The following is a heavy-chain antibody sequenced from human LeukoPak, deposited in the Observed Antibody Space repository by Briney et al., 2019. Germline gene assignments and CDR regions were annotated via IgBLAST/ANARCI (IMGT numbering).Heavy chain of an antibody. CDR3: ARGGPIAARPDYFDY. J-gene: IGHJ4*02. CDR2: IYTSGRT. CDR1: GGSISSYY. V-gene: IGHV4-4*07. D-gene: IGHD6-6*01. Sequence: SETLSLTCTVSGGSISSYYWSWIRQPAGKGLEWIGRIYTSGRTNYNPSLKSRVTMSVDTSKNQFSLKLSSVTAADTAVYYCARGGPIAARPDYFDYWGQGTLVTVSS.